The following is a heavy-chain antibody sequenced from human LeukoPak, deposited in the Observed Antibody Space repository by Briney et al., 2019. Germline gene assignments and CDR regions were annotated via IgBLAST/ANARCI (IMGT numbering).Heavy chain of an antibody. V-gene: IGHV4-34*01. CDR2: INHSGST. Sequence: SETLSLTCAVYGGSFSGYYWSWIRQPPGKGLEWIGEINHSGSTNYNPSLKSRVTISVDTSKNQFSLKLSSVTAADTAVYYCARGLEIEATILLETGGFDPWGQGTLVTVSS. D-gene: IGHD5-12*01. J-gene: IGHJ5*02. CDR1: GGSFSGYY. CDR3: ARGLEIEATILLETGGFDP.